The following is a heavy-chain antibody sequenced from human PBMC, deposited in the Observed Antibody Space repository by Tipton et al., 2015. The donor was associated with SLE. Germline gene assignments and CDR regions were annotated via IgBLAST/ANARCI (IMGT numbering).Heavy chain of an antibody. Sequence: TLSLTCTVSGGSINAYYWTWIRQPPGKGLEYIGYVYPSGGSDYNPSLSGRVTISFDTSKNQFSLRLTSATAAGTAVYYCASVGHGCDSSGYNSLAFCYLERWVKGSTLRVS. CDR1: GGSINAYY. CDR2: VYPSGGS. J-gene: IGHJ6*03. D-gene: IGHD3-22*01. V-gene: IGHV4-59*01. CDR3: ASVGHGCDSSGYNSLAFCYLER.